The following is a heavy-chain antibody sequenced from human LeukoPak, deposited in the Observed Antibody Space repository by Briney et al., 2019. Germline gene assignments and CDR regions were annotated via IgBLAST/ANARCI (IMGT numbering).Heavy chain of an antibody. CDR2: IYYDGSVK. V-gene: IGHV3-33*01. CDR1: GFTFNIYA. CDR3: ARGGGVDAAMALDY. J-gene: IGHJ4*02. D-gene: IGHD5-18*01. Sequence: GGSLRLSCAASGFTFNIYAMHWVRQAPGQGLKWVAIIYYDGSVKYYADSVKGRFTISRDSSKNTVYLIMNRLRADDTAVYYCARGGGVDAAMALDYWGQGTLVAVSS.